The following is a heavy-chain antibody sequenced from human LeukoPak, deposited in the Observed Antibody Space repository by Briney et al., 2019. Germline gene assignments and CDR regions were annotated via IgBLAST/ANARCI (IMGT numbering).Heavy chain of an antibody. CDR1: GGTFSSYA. V-gene: IGHV1-69*06. D-gene: IGHD3-10*01. CDR3: ARDFGYYGSGSYYNNWFDP. CDR2: IIPIFGTA. J-gene: IGHJ5*02. Sequence: SVKVSCKASGGTFSSYAISWVRQAPGQGLEWMGGIIPIFGTANYAQKFQGRVTITADKSTSTAYMELSSLRSEDTAVYYCARDFGYYGSGSYYNNWFDPWGQGTLVTVSS.